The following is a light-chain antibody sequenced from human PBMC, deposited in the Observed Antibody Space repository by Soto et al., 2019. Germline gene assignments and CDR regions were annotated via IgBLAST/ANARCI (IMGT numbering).Light chain of an antibody. CDR3: QQRSNWPPVIT. CDR1: QSFSGY. J-gene: IGKJ5*01. Sequence: DILLTQSPATLSLSPGERATLSCRASQSFSGYLSWYQQKPDQAPRPLIYDASKRATAIPASFSGRGPGTDFTLTSSSLEPEDFAVYYCQQRSNWPPVITFGQGTRLEIK. CDR2: DAS. V-gene: IGKV3-11*01.